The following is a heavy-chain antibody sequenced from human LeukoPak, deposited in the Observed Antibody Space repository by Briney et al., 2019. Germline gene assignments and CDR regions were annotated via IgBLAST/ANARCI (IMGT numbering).Heavy chain of an antibody. CDR3: AREGYYGSGSPPSLYFDY. CDR1: GFTFRNYV. V-gene: IGHV3-30-3*01. Sequence: GGSLRLSCAASGFTFRNYVIHWVRQAPGKGLEWVAVTSSDLNVKLYADSVKGRFTISRDNSRSTLYLQMNSLRPEDTAIYYCAREGYYGSGSPPSLYFDYWGQGTLVTVS. J-gene: IGHJ4*02. D-gene: IGHD3-10*01. CDR2: TSSDLNVK.